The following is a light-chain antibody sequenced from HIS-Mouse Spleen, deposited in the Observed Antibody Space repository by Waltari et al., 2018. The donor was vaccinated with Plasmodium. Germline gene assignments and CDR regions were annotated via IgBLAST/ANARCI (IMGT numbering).Light chain of an antibody. J-gene: IGLJ3*02. CDR2: EDS. CDR3: YSTDSSGNHRV. Sequence: SYDLTQPPSVSVSLGQTDRITCSGDALPKKYAYWYQQKSGQAPVLVIYEDSKRPSGIPERFSGSSSGTMATLTISGAQVEDEADYYCYSTDSSGNHRVFGGGTKLTVL. CDR1: ALPKKY. V-gene: IGLV3-10*01.